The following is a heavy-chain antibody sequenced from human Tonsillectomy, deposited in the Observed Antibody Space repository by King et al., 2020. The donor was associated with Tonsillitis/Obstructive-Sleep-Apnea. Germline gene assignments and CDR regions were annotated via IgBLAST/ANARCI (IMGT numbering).Heavy chain of an antibody. CDR2: ISWNSDSI. D-gene: IGHD6-19*01. CDR3: AKDSDPRSRGWYLDAFDI. J-gene: IGHJ3*02. CDR1: GFTFDDCA. Sequence: DVQLVESGGGLVQPGRSLRLSCAASGFTFDDCAMHWVRQAPGKGLEWVSGISWNSDSIGYADSVKGRYTISRDNAKNSLYLQMNSLSPEDTALYYCAKDSDPRSRGWYLDAFDIWGQGTMVTVSS. V-gene: IGHV3-9*01.